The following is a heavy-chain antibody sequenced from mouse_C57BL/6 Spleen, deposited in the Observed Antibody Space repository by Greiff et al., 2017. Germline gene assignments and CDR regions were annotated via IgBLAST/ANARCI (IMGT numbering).Heavy chain of an antibody. J-gene: IGHJ3*01. Sequence: EVQRVESGGGLVKPGGSLKLSCAASGFTFSSYALSWVRQTPEKRLEWVATISDGGSYTYYPDNVTGRFTISRDKAKNNLYLQMSHLKSEDTAMYYCARDTAQATRFAYWGQGTLVTVSA. CDR2: ISDGGSYT. V-gene: IGHV5-4*01. CDR3: ARDTAQATRFAY. CDR1: GFTFSSYA. D-gene: IGHD3-2*02.